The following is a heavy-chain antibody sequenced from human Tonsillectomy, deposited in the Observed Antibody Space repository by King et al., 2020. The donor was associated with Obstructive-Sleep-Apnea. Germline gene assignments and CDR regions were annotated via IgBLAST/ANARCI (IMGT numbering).Heavy chain of an antibody. J-gene: IGHJ4*02. D-gene: IGHD2-15*01. CDR2: FSGSVGSK. CDR1: GFTFSDYA. CDR3: AKGYCSGHTCYSVLDYFDY. V-gene: IGHV3-23*04. Sequence: VQLVESGGGLVQPGGSLRLSCAASGFTFSDYAMNCVRQAPGEGLEWVSGFSGSVGSKYYEDSWKGPFTISRDNSKKALYLQMNSLRAEDTAVYYCAKGYCSGHTCYSVLDYFDYWGQGTLVTVSS.